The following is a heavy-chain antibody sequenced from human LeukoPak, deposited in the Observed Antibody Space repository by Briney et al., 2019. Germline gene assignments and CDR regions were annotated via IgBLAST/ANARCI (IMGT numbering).Heavy chain of an antibody. V-gene: IGHV4-59*01. Sequence: SETLSLTCTVSGASMFNYYWTWIRQSPGKGLEWIGFNHYSGGTSYKPSLKSRVTISIDTTKNQFSLKLTSVTAADTAVYYCARAPNYYYMDVWGKGTTVSVS. CDR1: GASMFNYY. CDR2: NHYSGGT. CDR3: ARAPNYYYMDV. J-gene: IGHJ6*03.